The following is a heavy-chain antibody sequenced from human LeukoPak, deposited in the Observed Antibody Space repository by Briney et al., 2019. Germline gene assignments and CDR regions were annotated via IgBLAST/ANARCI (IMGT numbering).Heavy chain of an antibody. CDR1: GYSFTGYY. Sequence: GASVKVSCKASGYSFTGYYMHWVRQAPGQGREWMGWINANSGGTNYAQNFQGRVTMTRDTSISPAYMELRRLRSHDTAVYYCARGMTTVTTGWFDPWGQGTLVTVSS. CDR3: ARGMTTVTTGWFDP. CDR2: INANSGGT. D-gene: IGHD4-17*01. V-gene: IGHV1-2*02. J-gene: IGHJ5*02.